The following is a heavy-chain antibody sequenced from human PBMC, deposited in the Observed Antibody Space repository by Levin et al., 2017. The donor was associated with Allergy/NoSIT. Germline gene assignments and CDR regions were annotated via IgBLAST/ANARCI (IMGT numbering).Heavy chain of an antibody. CDR1: GGTFSSYA. Sequence: SVKVSCKASGGTFSSYAISWVRQAPGQGLEWMGGIIPIFGTANYAQKFQGRVTITADESTSTAYMELSSLRSEDTAVYYCASRYSSGWSHFDYWGQGTLVTVSS. D-gene: IGHD6-19*01. CDR2: IIPIFGTA. V-gene: IGHV1-69*13. J-gene: IGHJ4*02. CDR3: ASRYSSGWSHFDY.